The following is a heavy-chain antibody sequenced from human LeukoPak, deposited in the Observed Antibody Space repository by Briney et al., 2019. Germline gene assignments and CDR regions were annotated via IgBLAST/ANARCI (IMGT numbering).Heavy chain of an antibody. CDR1: GFTFSSYA. V-gene: IGHV3-23*01. CDR2: ISGSGGST. CDR3: AKGPGIVVVVADYYFDY. D-gene: IGHD2-15*01. J-gene: IGHJ4*02. Sequence: PGGSLRLSCAASGFTFSSYAMSWVRQAPGKELEWVSAISGSGGSTYYADSVKGRFTISRDNSKNTLYLQMNSLRAEDTAVYYCAKGPGIVVVVADYYFDYWGQGTLVTVSS.